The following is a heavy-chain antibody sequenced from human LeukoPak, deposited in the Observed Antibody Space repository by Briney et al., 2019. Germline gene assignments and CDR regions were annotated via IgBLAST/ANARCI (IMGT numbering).Heavy chain of an antibody. J-gene: IGHJ4*02. Sequence: PGGSLRLSCVASGFTFTTHSMNWVRQAPGKGPEWVASINSGSSYISYTDSVKGRFTISRDNTEKSIYLQMNYLRVEDTALYCCVRASGAAALDFWGQGTLVTVTS. CDR1: GFTFTTHS. CDR3: VRASGAAALDF. V-gene: IGHV3-21*01. D-gene: IGHD6-13*01. CDR2: INSGSSYI.